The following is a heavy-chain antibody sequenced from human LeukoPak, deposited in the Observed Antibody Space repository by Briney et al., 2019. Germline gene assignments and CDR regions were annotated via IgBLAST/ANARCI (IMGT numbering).Heavy chain of an antibody. V-gene: IGHV3-7*03. D-gene: IGHD1-26*01. CDR3: AKDSLSGSYYYFDY. Sequence: GGSLRLSCAASGFTFSSYWMSWVRQAPGKGLEWVANMNQDGSEKYYVDSVKGRFTITRDNAKNSLYLQMNSLRAEDTAVYYCAKDSLSGSYYYFDYWGQGTLVTVSS. CDR2: MNQDGSEK. J-gene: IGHJ4*02. CDR1: GFTFSSYW.